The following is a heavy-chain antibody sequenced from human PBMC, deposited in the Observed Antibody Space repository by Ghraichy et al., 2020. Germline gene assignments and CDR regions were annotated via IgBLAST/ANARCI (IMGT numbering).Heavy chain of an antibody. D-gene: IGHD3-10*01. CDR2: IYYSGST. V-gene: IGHV4-59*01. J-gene: IGHJ5*02. Sequence: SETLSLTCTVSGGSISSYYWSWIRQPPGKGLEWIGHIYYSGSTNYNPSLKSRDTISVDTSKNQFSLKLSPVTAADTAVYYCARVITMVRGVTYSNWFDPCGQRPLVTV. CDR1: GGSISSYY. CDR3: ARVITMVRGVTYSNWFDP.